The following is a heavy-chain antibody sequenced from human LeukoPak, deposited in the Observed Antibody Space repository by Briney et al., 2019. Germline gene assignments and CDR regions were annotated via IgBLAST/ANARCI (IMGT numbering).Heavy chain of an antibody. CDR3: ARANPYCSGGSCYADAFDI. CDR1: GFTFSSYD. V-gene: IGHV3-13*04. Sequence: QPGGSLRLSCAASGFTFSSYDMHWVRQATGKGLEWVSAIGTAGDTYYPGSVEGRFTISRENAKNSLYLQMNSLRAGDTAVYYCARANPYCSGGSCYADAFDIWGQGTMVTVSS. J-gene: IGHJ3*02. CDR2: IGTAGDT. D-gene: IGHD2-15*01.